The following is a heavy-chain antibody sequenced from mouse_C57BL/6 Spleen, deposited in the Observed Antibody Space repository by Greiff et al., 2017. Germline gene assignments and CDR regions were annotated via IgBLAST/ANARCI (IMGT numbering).Heavy chain of an antibody. CDR1: GYTFTDYE. CDR2: IDPETGGT. CDR3: ITTVEGA. Sequence: QVHVKQSGAELVRPGASVTLSCKASGYTFTDYEMHWVKRTPVHGLEWIGAIDPETGGTAYNQKFKGKAILTADKSSSTAYMELRSLTSEDSAVYYCITTVEGAWGQGTTLTVSS. J-gene: IGHJ2*01. D-gene: IGHD1-1*01. V-gene: IGHV1-15*01.